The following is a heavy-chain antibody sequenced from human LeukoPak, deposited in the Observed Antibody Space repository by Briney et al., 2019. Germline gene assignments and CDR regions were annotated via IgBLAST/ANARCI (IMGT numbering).Heavy chain of an antibody. CDR1: GGSITNNNYF. D-gene: IGHD4-23*01. J-gene: IGHJ5*02. CDR3: ATSPASDYGGGHWFDP. CDR2: LHHSGST. Sequence: PSETLSLTCTVSGGSITNNNYFWGWIRQPPGKGLEWIGGLHHSGSTYYNPSLKSRVTISVDTSKNQFSLKLTSVTAADTAVYYCATSPASDYGGGHWFDPWGQGTLVIVSS. V-gene: IGHV4-39*01.